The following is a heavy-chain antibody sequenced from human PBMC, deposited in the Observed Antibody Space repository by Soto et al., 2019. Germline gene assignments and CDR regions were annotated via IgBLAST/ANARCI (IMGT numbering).Heavy chain of an antibody. CDR3: AHITGMGGHNWFDP. CDR1: GFSLSTRGVG. V-gene: IGHV2-5*02. D-gene: IGHD1-20*01. Sequence: SGPTLVNPTQTLTLTFPFSGFSLSTRGVGVGWIRQPPGKALEWLALIYWDDDKRYSPSLKSRLTITKDTSKNQVVLTMTNMDPVDTATYYCAHITGMGGHNWFDPWGQGTLVTVSS. CDR2: IYWDDDK. J-gene: IGHJ5*02.